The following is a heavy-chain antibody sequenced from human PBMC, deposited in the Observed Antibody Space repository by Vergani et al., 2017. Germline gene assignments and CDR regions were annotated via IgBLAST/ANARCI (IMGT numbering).Heavy chain of an antibody. D-gene: IGHD3-10*01. CDR3: ARGRITMVRGVITGYFDY. CDR1: GGSFSGYY. J-gene: IGHJ4*02. Sequence: QVQLQQWGAGLLKPSETLSLTCAVYGGSFSGYYWSWIRQPPGKGLEWIGEINHSGSTNYNPSLKSRVTISVDTSKNQFSLKRSSVTAADTAVYYCARGRITMVRGVITGYFDYWGQGTLVTVSS. V-gene: IGHV4-34*01. CDR2: INHSGST.